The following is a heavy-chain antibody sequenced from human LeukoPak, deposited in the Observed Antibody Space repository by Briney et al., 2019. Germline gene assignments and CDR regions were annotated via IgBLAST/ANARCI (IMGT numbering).Heavy chain of an antibody. CDR2: IYYSGST. CDR1: GGSVSSGSYY. CDR3: ARSPLSSGSYYAFDI. J-gene: IGHJ3*02. D-gene: IGHD3-10*01. V-gene: IGHV4-61*01. Sequence: SETLSLTCTVSGGSVSSGSYYWSWIRQPPGKGLEWIGYIYYSGSTNYNPSLKSRVTISVDTSKNQFSLKLSSVTAADTAVYYCARSPLSSGSYYAFDIWGQGTMVTVSS.